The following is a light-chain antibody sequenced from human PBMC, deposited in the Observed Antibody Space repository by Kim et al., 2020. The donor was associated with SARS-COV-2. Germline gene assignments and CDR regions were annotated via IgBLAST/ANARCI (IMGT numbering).Light chain of an antibody. J-gene: IGKJ1*01. V-gene: IGKV1-17*01. CDR3: LQHNSYPWT. CDR2: AAS. CDR1: QAIRND. Sequence: DIHMTQSPSSLSASVGDRVTITCRASQAIRNDLLWYQQKPGKAPKRLIYAASSLQSGVPSRFSGSGSGTEFTLTISSLQPEDVAAYDCLQHNSYPWTFGQGTKVDIK.